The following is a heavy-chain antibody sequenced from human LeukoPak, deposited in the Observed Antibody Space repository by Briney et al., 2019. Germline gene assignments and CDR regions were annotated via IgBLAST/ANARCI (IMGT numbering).Heavy chain of an antibody. D-gene: IGHD3-22*01. J-gene: IGHJ4*02. CDR2: ISGSGGST. V-gene: IGHV3-23*01. CDR3: AKVPPPYYYDSSGYYLDY. Sequence: GGSLRLSCAASGFTFSSDAMSWVRQAPGKGLEWVSAISGSGGSTYYADSVKGRFTISRDNSKNTLYLQMNSLRAEDTAVYYCAKVPPPYYYDSSGYYLDYWGQGTLVTVSS. CDR1: GFTFSSDA.